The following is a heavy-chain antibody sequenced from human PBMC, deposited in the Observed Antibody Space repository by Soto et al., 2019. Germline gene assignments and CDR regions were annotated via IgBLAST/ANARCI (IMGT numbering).Heavy chain of an antibody. Sequence: GGSLRLSCAASGFTFSSYWMHWVRQAPGKGLVWVSRINSDGSSTSYADSVKGRFTISRGNAKNTLYLQMNSLRAEDTAVYYCARDQSSRYWFDPWGQGTLVTVSS. CDR2: INSDGSST. J-gene: IGHJ5*02. V-gene: IGHV3-74*01. D-gene: IGHD2-2*01. CDR3: ARDQSSRYWFDP. CDR1: GFTFSSYW.